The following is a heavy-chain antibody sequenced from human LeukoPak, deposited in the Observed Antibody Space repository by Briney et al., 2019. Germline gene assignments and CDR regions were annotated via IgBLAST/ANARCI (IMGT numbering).Heavy chain of an antibody. CDR2: FDPEDGET. D-gene: IGHD2-8*01. V-gene: IGHV1-24*01. Sequence: GASVKVSCKASGYTFTSYYMHWVRQAPGKGLEWMGGFDPEDGETIYAQKFQGRVTMTEDTSTDTAYMELSSLRSEDTAVYYCATEGRHCTNGVCYTNYFDYWGQGTLVTVSS. CDR3: ATEGRHCTNGVCYTNYFDY. CDR1: GYTFTSYY. J-gene: IGHJ4*02.